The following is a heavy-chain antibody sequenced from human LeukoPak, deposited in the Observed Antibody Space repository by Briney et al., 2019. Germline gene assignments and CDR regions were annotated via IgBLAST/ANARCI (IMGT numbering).Heavy chain of an antibody. J-gene: IGHJ4*02. V-gene: IGHV3-21*01. Sequence: PGGSLRLSCAASGFTFSSYSMNWVRQAPGEGLEWVSSISSSSYIYYADSVKGRFTISRDNAKNSLYLQMNSLRAEDTAVYYCARDPNYYDSSGPKDYWGQGTLVTVSS. CDR2: ISSSSYI. CDR3: ARDPNYYDSSGPKDY. CDR1: GFTFSSYS. D-gene: IGHD3-22*01.